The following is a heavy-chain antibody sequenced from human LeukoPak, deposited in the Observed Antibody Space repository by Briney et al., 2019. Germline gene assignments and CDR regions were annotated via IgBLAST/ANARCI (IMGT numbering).Heavy chain of an antibody. Sequence: SETLSLTCAVYGGSFSGYYWSWIRQPPGKGLEWIGEVNHSGSTNYNPSLKSRVTISVDTSKNQFSLKRSSVTAADTAVYYCARTFLSLYRTDYMDVWGKGTTVTVSS. D-gene: IGHD3-16*01. V-gene: IGHV4-34*01. CDR3: ARTFLSLYRTDYMDV. CDR2: VNHSGST. J-gene: IGHJ6*03. CDR1: GGSFSGYY.